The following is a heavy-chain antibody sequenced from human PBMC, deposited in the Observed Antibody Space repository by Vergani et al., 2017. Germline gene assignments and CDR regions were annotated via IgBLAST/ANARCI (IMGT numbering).Heavy chain of an antibody. CDR1: GYTFSNYY. CDR2: INPSGGHT. CDR3: ARGDDGILTGYRY. J-gene: IGHJ4*02. V-gene: IGHV1-46*03. Sequence: QVQVVQSGAAVKKSGASVKVSCKTSGYTFSNYYMHWVRQAPGQGLEWMGIINPSGGHTNYAQKFQGRVTMTRDTSTSPVYMELSSLRSEDTAIYYCARGDDGILTGYRYWGQGTLVTVSA. D-gene: IGHD3-9*01.